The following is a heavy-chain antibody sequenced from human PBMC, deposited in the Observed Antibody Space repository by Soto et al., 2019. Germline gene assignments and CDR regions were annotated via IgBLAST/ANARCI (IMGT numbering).Heavy chain of an antibody. CDR2: VHHSWGS. J-gene: IGHJ4*02. V-gene: IGHV4-59*08. CDR1: GGSISSYY. D-gene: IGHD3-22*01. CDR3: ATASSGYYYYFDY. Sequence: SETLSLTCTVSGGSISSYYWSWFRQSPGKRLEWIGYVHHSWGSSYNPSLQSRAAISLDTSKSQFSLKVPSVTATDTAVYYCATASSGYYYYFDYWGQGTLVTVSS.